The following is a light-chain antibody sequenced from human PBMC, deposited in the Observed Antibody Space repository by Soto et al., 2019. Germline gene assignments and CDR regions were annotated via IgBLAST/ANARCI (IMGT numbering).Light chain of an antibody. CDR2: AAS. J-gene: IGKJ4*01. CDR3: QLYNTYSIT. Sequence: DIQLIQSPATLSASVGDRITITCRASENIFKFLAWYQQRSGRAPNLLIYAASDLETGVPSRFSGRGSGTEFTLTIDSLQTADSVTYYSQLYNTYSITFGGGTNVDVK. V-gene: IGKV1-5*01. CDR1: ENIFKF.